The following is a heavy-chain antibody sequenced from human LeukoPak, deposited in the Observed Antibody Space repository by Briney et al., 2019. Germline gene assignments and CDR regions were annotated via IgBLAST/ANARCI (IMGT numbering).Heavy chain of an antibody. D-gene: IGHD6-6*01. CDR2: INPNTGDT. CDR3: ASYPSSSPPFDY. J-gene: IGHJ4*02. Sequence: ASVKVSCKASGYTFTGYYMHWVRQAPGQGFEWMGWINPNTGDTNYAQKFQGRVTMTRDTTISAAFMELTRLTSDDTAVCYCASYPSSSPPFDYWGQGTLVTVSS. CDR1: GYTFTGYY. V-gene: IGHV1-2*02.